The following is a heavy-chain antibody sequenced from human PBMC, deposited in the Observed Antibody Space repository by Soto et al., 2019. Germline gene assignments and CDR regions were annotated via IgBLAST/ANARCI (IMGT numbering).Heavy chain of an antibody. CDR3: ARDEGLGVNYYYYGMDV. CDR1: GFTFSSYG. Sequence: QVQLVESGGGVVQPGRSLRLSCAASGFTFSSYGMHWVRQAPVKGLEWVAVIWYDGSNKYYADSVKGRFTISRDNSKNTLYLQMNSLRAEDTAVYYCARDEGLGVNYYYYGMDVWGQGTTVTVSS. CDR2: IWYDGSNK. J-gene: IGHJ6*02. V-gene: IGHV3-33*01. D-gene: IGHD3-10*01.